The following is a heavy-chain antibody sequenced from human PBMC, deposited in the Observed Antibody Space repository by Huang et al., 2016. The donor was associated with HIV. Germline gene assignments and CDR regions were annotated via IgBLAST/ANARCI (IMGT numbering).Heavy chain of an antibody. D-gene: IGHD5-18*01. J-gene: IGHJ3*02. CDR1: GDTFNTYY. CDR3: ARGRMVRDAFHI. Sequence: QVQLVQSGAEVKKPGASVKVSCKASGDTFNTYYIQWVRQAPWQGLGWMRVSNPSVGSTKYAQKLQGRVTMTRDTSTTTVYMELNSLRSEDTAIYYCARGRMVRDAFHIWGQGTMVTVSS. CDR2: SNPSVGST. V-gene: IGHV1-46*02.